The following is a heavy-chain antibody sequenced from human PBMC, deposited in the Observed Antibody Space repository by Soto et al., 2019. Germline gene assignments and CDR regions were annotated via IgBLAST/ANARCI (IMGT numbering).Heavy chain of an antibody. CDR1: GYTFTSYD. CDR3: ARPLSRYSSGWYGFWPVGY. V-gene: IGHV1-8*01. D-gene: IGHD6-19*01. CDR2: MNPNSGNT. Sequence: GASVKVSCKASGYTFTSYDINWVRQATGQGLEWMGWMNPNSGNTGYAQKFQGRVTMTRNTSISTAYMELSSLKASDTAMYYCARPLSRYSSGWYGFWPVGYWGQGTLVTVSS. J-gene: IGHJ4*02.